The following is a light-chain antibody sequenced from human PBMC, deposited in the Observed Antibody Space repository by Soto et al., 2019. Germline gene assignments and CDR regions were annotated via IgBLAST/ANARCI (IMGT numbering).Light chain of an antibody. Sequence: DIQMTQSPSYLSPSVGDSVTIVCRASQSISTYLNWYQQKPGKAPKXLIYAASSLQSGVPSRFSGSGSGTDLTITISSLQPEDFETYYCQQSSSTLITFGQGTRLEIK. V-gene: IGKV1-39*01. CDR3: QQSSSTLIT. CDR2: AAS. CDR1: QSISTY. J-gene: IGKJ5*01.